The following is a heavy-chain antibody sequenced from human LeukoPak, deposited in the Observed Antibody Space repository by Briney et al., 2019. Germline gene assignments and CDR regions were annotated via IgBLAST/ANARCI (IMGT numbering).Heavy chain of an antibody. D-gene: IGHD2-2*02. V-gene: IGHV1-69*13. J-gene: IGHJ4*02. CDR1: GGTFSSYA. CDR3: ARSDCSSTSCYTDGFDY. Sequence: GASVKVSCKASGGTFSSYAISWVRQAPGQGLEWMGGIIPIFGTANYAQKFQGRVTITADESTSTAYMELSSLRSEDTAVYYCARSDCSSTSCYTDGFDYWGQGTLVTVSS. CDR2: IIPIFGTA.